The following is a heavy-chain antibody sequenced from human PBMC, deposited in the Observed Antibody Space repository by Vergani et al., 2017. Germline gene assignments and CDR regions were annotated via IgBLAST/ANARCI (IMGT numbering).Heavy chain of an antibody. V-gene: IGHV4-39*07. J-gene: IGHJ4*02. CDR1: GGSISSSSYY. CDR2: IYTSGST. D-gene: IGHD3-10*01. Sequence: QLQLQESGPGLVKPSETLSLTCTVSGGSISSSSYYWGWIRQPPGKGLEWIGSIYTSGSTNYTPSLKSRVTISVDTSKNQFSLKLSAVTAAATAVDYCASQPTGFGDPRGYFDYWGQGTLVTVSS. CDR3: ASQPTGFGDPRGYFDY.